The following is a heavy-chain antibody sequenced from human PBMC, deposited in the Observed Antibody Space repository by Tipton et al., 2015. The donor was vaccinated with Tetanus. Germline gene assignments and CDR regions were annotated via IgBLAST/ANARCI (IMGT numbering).Heavy chain of an antibody. CDR2: IYESGDT. D-gene: IGHD3-3*01. J-gene: IGHJ4*02. CDR3: ARHQSGYFTPFDY. Sequence: TLSLTCTVSGGSIRGGTFYWGWIRPPPGKGLEWLGSIYESGDTYYIPSLKSRVTISVDTSKNQLSLNLNSTAAADTGVYYCARHQSGYFTPFDYWGQGTLVTFSS. V-gene: IGHV4-39*01. CDR1: GGSIRGGTFY.